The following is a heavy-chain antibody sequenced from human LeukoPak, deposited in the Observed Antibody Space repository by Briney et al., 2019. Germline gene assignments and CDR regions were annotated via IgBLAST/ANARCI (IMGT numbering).Heavy chain of an antibody. CDR1: GYTFTSYG. CDR3: ARGAIPNLFDY. Sequence: GASVTVSCKGSGYTFTSYGISWVRQPPGQGLEWMGWISAYNGNTNYAQKLQGRVTMTTDTSTSTAYMELRSLRSDDTAVYYCARGAIPNLFDYWGQGTLVTVSS. D-gene: IGHD2-21*01. CDR2: ISAYNGNT. J-gene: IGHJ4*02. V-gene: IGHV1-18*01.